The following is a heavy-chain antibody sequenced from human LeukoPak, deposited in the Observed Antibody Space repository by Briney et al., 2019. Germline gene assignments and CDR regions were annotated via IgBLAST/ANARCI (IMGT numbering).Heavy chain of an antibody. CDR2: IGTGGSPI. Sequence: GGSLRLSCAASGFTFSSYEMNWVRQAPGKGLEWVSYIGTGGSPISYADSVKGRFTVSRDNPKNSLYLQMNSLRAEDTAVYYCARISCTGGNCRPYSYYDMDVWGQGTTVTVSS. CDR3: ARISCTGGNCRPYSYYDMDV. V-gene: IGHV3-48*03. J-gene: IGHJ6*02. CDR1: GFTFSSYE. D-gene: IGHD2-15*01.